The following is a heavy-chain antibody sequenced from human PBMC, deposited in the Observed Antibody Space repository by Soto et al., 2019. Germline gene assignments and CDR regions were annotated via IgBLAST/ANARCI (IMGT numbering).Heavy chain of an antibody. CDR2: IIPIFGTA. CDR1: GGTFSSYA. CDR3: ARAGYYDSSGYANWFDP. D-gene: IGHD3-22*01. J-gene: IGHJ5*02. V-gene: IGHV1-69*12. Sequence: QVQLVQSGAEVKKPGSSVKVSCKAYGGTFSSYAISWVRQAPGQGLEWMGGIIPIFGTANYAQKFQGRVTITADESTSTAYMELSSLRSEDTAVYYCARAGYYDSSGYANWFDPWGQGTLVTVSS.